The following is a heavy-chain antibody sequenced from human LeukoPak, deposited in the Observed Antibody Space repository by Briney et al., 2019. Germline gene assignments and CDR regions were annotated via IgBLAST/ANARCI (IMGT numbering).Heavy chain of an antibody. D-gene: IGHD6-19*01. CDR1: GFTFSSYS. J-gene: IGHJ4*02. V-gene: IGHV3-21*01. CDR2: ISSSSSYI. CDR3: ARAGEQWPDYYFDY. Sequence: KPGGSLRLSCAASGFTFSSYSMNWVRQAPGKGLEWVSYISSSSSYIYYADSVKGRFTISRDNAKNSLYLQMNSLRAEDTAVYYCARAGEQWPDYYFDYWGQGTLVTVSS.